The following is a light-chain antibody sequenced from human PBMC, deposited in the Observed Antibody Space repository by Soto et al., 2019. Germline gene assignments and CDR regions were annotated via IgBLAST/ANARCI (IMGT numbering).Light chain of an antibody. Sequence: DIQMTQSPSSLSASVGDRVTITCRASQSISSYLNWYQQKPGKAPKLLIYAASSWQSGVPSRFSGSGSGTDFTLTISSLQPEDFATYYCQQSYSTRLLTFGGGTKVEIK. CDR3: QQSYSTRLLT. J-gene: IGKJ4*01. CDR1: QSISSY. CDR2: AAS. V-gene: IGKV1-39*01.